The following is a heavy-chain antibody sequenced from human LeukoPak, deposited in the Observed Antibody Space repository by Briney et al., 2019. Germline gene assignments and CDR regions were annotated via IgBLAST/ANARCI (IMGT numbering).Heavy chain of an antibody. CDR1: GFTFSSYA. D-gene: IGHD1-14*01. Sequence: GGSLRLSCAASGFTFSSYAMSWVRQAPGKGLEWVAVIWYDGSNKYYADSVKGRFTISRDNSKNTLYLQMNSLRAEDTAVYYCAKAKPSEWADAFDIWGQGTMVTVSS. V-gene: IGHV3-33*06. J-gene: IGHJ3*02. CDR2: IWYDGSNK. CDR3: AKAKPSEWADAFDI.